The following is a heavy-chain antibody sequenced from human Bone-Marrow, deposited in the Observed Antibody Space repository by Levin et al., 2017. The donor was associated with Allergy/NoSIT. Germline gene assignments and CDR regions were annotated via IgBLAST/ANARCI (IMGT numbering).Heavy chain of an antibody. D-gene: IGHD2-15*01. CDR2: IYYSGST. J-gene: IGHJ3*02. V-gene: IGHV4-31*03. CDR1: GGSISSGGYY. CDR3: AREPQYCSGGSCYLSEVVAWAFDI. Sequence: PSETLSLTCTVSGGSISSGGYYWSWIRQHPGTGLEWIGYIYYSGSTYYNPSLKSRVTISVDTSKNQFSLKLSSVTAADTAVYYCAREPQYCSGGSCYLSEVVAWAFDIWGQGTMVTVSS.